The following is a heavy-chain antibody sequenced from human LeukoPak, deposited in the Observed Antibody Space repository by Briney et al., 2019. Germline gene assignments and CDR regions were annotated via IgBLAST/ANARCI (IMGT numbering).Heavy chain of an antibody. CDR3: VRDISGEKSFDY. J-gene: IGHJ4*02. D-gene: IGHD3-10*01. CDR2: ISYSGSVQ. Sequence: PGGTLRLSCAASGFTFNIFGRHWVRQAPGKGLEWVSAISYSGSVQFYAVSVKGRVTISRDDSNNPLYLQMHSLRVEDKAVYYCVRDISGEKSFDYWGQGSLVTVSS. V-gene: IGHV3-30*03. CDR1: GFTFNIFG.